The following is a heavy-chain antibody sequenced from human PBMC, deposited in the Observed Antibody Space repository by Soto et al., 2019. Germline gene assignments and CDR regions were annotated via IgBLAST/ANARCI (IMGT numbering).Heavy chain of an antibody. CDR1: GFTFNSYA. CDR2: ISGSGGST. D-gene: IGHD2-15*01. V-gene: IGHV3-23*01. CDR3: ASFKLTRYYGMDV. J-gene: IGHJ6*02. Sequence: EVQLLESGGTLVQPGGSLRLSCAASGFTFNSYAMSWVRQAPGKGLEWVSAISGSGGSTYYADSVKGRFTISRDNSKNTLYLQMNSLRAEDTAVYYCASFKLTRYYGMDVWGQGTTVTVSS.